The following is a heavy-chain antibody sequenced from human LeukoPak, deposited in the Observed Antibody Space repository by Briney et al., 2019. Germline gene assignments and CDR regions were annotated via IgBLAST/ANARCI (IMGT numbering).Heavy chain of an antibody. CDR2: IKQDGSEK. D-gene: IGHD2-8*01. Sequence: GGSLRLSCAASGFTFSGYWMSWVRQAPGKGLEWVANIKQDGSEKYYVDSVKGRFTISRDNAKNSLSLQMNSLRAEDTAVYYCARRLLNYFDYWGQGTLVTVSS. J-gene: IGHJ4*02. V-gene: IGHV3-7*02. CDR1: GFTFSGYW. CDR3: ARRLLNYFDY.